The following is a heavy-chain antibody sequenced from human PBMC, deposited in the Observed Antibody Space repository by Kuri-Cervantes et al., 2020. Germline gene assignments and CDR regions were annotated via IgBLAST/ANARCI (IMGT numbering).Heavy chain of an antibody. CDR2: IYSGGST. D-gene: IGHD3-16*01. CDR1: GFTVSSNY. J-gene: IGHJ4*02. CDR3: ARARGGDY. Sequence: GESLKISCAASGFTVSSNYMSWVRQAPGKGLEWVSVIYSGGSTYYADSVKGRFTISRDNSKNTLYLQMNSLRAEDTAVYYCARARGGDYWGQGTLVTVSS. V-gene: IGHV3-53*01.